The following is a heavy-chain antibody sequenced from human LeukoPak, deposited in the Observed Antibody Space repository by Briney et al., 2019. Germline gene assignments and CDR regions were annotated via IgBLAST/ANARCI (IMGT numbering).Heavy chain of an antibody. CDR2: IGGNGGHT. D-gene: IGHD6-19*01. CDR1: AFTFSNYA. J-gene: IGHJ1*01. CDR3: AKDLLGGAVARIFQH. Sequence: GGSLRLSCAASAFTFSNYAMSWVRQVPGKGLEWVSGIGGNGGHTYYADSVKGRFAISRDNSNNTLYLQMNSLRADDTAVYYCAKDLLGGAVARIFQHWGQGTLVTVSS. V-gene: IGHV3-23*01.